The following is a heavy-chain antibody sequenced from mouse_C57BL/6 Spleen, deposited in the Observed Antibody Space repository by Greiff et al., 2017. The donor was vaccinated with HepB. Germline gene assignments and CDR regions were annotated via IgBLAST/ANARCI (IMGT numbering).Heavy chain of an antibody. CDR1: GYTFTSYG. J-gene: IGHJ2*01. D-gene: IGHD2-4*01. Sequence: QVQLQQSGAELARPGASVKLSCKASGYTFTSYGISWVKQRTGQGLEWIGEIYPRSGNTYYNEKFKGKATLNADKYSSTAYMELRSLTSEDSAVYFCARPEYDYDMLDYWGQGTTLTVSS. CDR2: IYPRSGNT. CDR3: ARPEYDYDMLDY. V-gene: IGHV1-81*01.